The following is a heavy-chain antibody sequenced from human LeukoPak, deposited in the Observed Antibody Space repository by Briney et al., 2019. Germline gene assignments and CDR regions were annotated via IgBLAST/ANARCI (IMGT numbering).Heavy chain of an antibody. V-gene: IGHV1-69*04. D-gene: IGHD6-19*01. Sequence: SVKVSCKASGGTFSSYAIIWVRQAPGQGLEWMGRIIPILGIANYAQKFQGRVTITADESTSTAYMELSSLRSEDTAVYYCARDRQGIAVAGYFDYWGQGTLVTVSS. CDR1: GGTFSSYA. CDR2: IIPILGIA. J-gene: IGHJ4*02. CDR3: ARDRQGIAVAGYFDY.